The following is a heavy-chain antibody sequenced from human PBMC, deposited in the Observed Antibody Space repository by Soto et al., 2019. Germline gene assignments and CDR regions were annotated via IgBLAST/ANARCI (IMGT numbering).Heavy chain of an antibody. V-gene: IGHV4-39*01. Sequence: SETLSLTCTVSGGSISSSSYYWGWIRQPPGKGLEWIGSIYYSGSTYYNPSLNGRVTISVDTSKNQFSLKLSSVTAADTAVYYCARHGSPTVGELLWFGELLYRLDYWGQGTLVTVSS. D-gene: IGHD3-10*01. CDR3: ARHGSPTVGELLWFGELLYRLDY. CDR1: GGSISSSSYY. J-gene: IGHJ4*02. CDR2: IYYSGST.